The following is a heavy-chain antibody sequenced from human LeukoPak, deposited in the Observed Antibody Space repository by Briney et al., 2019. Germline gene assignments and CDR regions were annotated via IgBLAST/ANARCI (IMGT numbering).Heavy chain of an antibody. Sequence: GGSLRLSCAASGFTFSSYGMHWVRQAPGKGLEWVAVISYDGSNKNYADSVKGRFTISRDNSKNTLYLQMNSLRAEDTALYYCARERDGYCGGDCYYYYGMDVWGQGTTVTVSS. J-gene: IGHJ6*02. D-gene: IGHD2-21*02. CDR3: ARERDGYCGGDCYYYYGMDV. CDR2: ISYDGSNK. V-gene: IGHV3-30*03. CDR1: GFTFSSYG.